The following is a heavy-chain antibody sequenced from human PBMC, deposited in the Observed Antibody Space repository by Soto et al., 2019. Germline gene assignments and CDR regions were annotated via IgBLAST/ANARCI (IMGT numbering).Heavy chain of an antibody. J-gene: IGHJ5*02. CDR3: TRDLNHECGP. CDR1: GFTFSDYW. Sequence: EVHLVESGGGLVQPGGSLRRSCAASGFTFSDYWMTWVRQTPVKGLEGVANMNPDGSEQYYLDSVKGRFTISRDNAKKSLYLQMNSLRGEATAVYYGTRDLNHECGPGGQGTQFIVSS. D-gene: IGHD2-21*01. V-gene: IGHV3-7*04. CDR2: MNPDGSEQ.